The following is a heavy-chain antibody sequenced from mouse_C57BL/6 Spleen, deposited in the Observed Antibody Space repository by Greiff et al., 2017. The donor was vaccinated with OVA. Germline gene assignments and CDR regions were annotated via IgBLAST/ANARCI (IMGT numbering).Heavy chain of an antibody. CDR1: GYTFTSYW. CDR3: ARWDGSSFYFDY. D-gene: IGHD1-1*01. J-gene: IGHJ2*01. CDR2: IDPSDSYT. Sequence: VKLQQPGAELVRPGTSVKLSCKASGYTFTSYWMHWVKQRPGQGLEWIGVIDPSDSYTNYNQKFKGKATLTVDTSSSTAYMQLSSLTSEASAVYYCARWDGSSFYFDYWGQGTTLTVSS. V-gene: IGHV1-59*01.